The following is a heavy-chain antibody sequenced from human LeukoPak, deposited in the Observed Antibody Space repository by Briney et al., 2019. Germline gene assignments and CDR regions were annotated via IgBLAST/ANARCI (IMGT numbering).Heavy chain of an antibody. Sequence: GESLKISFKGSGFRFTSYWIGWVRPMPGKGREWMGIIYSGDPDTRYSPSFQGQVTISADKSISTAYLQWSSLKASDTAMYYCARLVRSSGHGMDVGGKGTTVTVS. CDR1: GFRFTSYW. CDR2: IYSGDPDT. CDR3: ARLVRSSGHGMDV. J-gene: IGHJ6*04. D-gene: IGHD6-19*01. V-gene: IGHV5-51*01.